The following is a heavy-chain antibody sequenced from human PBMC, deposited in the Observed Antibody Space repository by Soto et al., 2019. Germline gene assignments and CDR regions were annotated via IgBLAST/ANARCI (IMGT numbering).Heavy chain of an antibody. CDR1: GFTFSNYA. J-gene: IGHJ6*02. Sequence: GGSLRLSCAASGFTFSNYAMNWVRQAPGKGLEWVAVLSYDGSNKYYADSVKGRFTISRDNSKNTLYLQMNSLRAEDTAVYYCARVAPNYYDSSGYRTYYYYGMHVWGQGTTVTVS. D-gene: IGHD3-22*01. CDR2: LSYDGSNK. V-gene: IGHV3-30-3*01. CDR3: ARVAPNYYDSSGYRTYYYYGMHV.